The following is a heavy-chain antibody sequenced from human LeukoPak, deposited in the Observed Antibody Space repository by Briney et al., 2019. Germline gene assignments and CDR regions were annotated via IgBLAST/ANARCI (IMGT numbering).Heavy chain of an antibody. J-gene: IGHJ3*02. CDR2: IYHSGST. CDR3: ARDGGDGYNSYQI. CDR1: GGSISSSNW. V-gene: IGHV4-4*02. Sequence: PSGTLSLTCAVSGGSISSSNWWSWVRQPPGKGLEWFGEIYHSGSTNYNPSLKSRVTISVDKSKNQFSLKLSSVTAADTAVYYCARDGGDGYNSYQIWGQGTMVTVSS. D-gene: IGHD5-24*01.